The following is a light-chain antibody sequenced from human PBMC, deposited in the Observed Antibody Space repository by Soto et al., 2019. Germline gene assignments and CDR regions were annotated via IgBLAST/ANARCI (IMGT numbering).Light chain of an antibody. J-gene: IGKJ4*01. CDR2: KAS. CDR3: QQYDIFSLT. CDR1: QSISSW. Sequence: DIQMTQSPSTLSASVGDRVTITCRASQSISSWLAWYQQKPGKAPKRLIYKASTLESGIPSRFSGGGPGTEFTLTISSLQPDDFATYYCQQYDIFSLTFGGGTKVEVK. V-gene: IGKV1-5*03.